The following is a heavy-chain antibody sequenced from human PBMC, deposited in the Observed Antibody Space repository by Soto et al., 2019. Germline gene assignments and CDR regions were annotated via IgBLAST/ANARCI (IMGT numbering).Heavy chain of an antibody. J-gene: IGHJ3*02. CDR3: AREEVVVAATAENDAFDI. CDR1: GFTFSSYW. CDR2: INSDGSST. D-gene: IGHD2-15*01. V-gene: IGHV3-74*01. Sequence: VQLVESGGGLVQPGGSLRLSCAASGFTFSSYWMHWVRQAPGKGLVWVSRINSDGSSTSYADSVKGRFTISRDNAKNTLYLQMNSLRAEDTAVYYCAREEVVVAATAENDAFDIWGQGTMVTVSS.